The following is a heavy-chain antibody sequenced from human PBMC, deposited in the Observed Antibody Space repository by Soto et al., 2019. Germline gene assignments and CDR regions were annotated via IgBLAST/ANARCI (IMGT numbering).Heavy chain of an antibody. V-gene: IGHV3-72*01. CDR1: GFTFSDHY. D-gene: IGHD5-12*01. Sequence: EVQLVESGGGLVQPGGSLRLSCAASGFTFSDHYMDWVRQAPGKGLEWVGRSRNKANSYTTEYAASVKGRFTISRDDSKNLLYLQMSTLKTDDTAVYYCVGDSRGLDAFDIWGQGTMVTVSS. J-gene: IGHJ3*02. CDR3: VGDSRGLDAFDI. CDR2: SRNKANSYTT.